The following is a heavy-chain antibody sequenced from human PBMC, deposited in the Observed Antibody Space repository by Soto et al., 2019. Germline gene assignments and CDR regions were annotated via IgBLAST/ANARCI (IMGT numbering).Heavy chain of an antibody. CDR1: GDSVSSNRAA. CDR2: TYYRAKWYN. CDR3: ARVPESSSARYYYSDMDV. V-gene: IGHV6-1*01. Sequence: SQTLSLTWAISGDSVSSNRAAWNWIRQSPSRGLEWLGRTYYRAKWYNDYAVSVKSRITINPDTSKNQFSLQLNSVTPEDTAVYYCARVPESSSARYYYSDMDVWGQRTTLAVSS. D-gene: IGHD6-6*01. J-gene: IGHJ6*02.